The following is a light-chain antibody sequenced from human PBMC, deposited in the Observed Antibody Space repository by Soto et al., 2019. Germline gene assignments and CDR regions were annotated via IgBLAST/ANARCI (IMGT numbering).Light chain of an antibody. V-gene: IGKV3-20*01. Sequence: EIVLTQSPGTLSVSPGERVTLSCRASQSVGSSYLAWYQQRPGQAPRLLIFGASYRATGIPDRFSGSGSGTGFTLTISILEPEDFAVYNCQQYSSSPPEFTFGPGTKVDSK. CDR3: QQYSSSPPEFT. CDR1: QSVGSSY. CDR2: GAS. J-gene: IGKJ3*01.